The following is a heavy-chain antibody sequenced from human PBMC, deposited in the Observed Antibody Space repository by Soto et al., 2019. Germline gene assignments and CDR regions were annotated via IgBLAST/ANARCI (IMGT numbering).Heavy chain of an antibody. V-gene: IGHV3-23*01. CDR1: GFTFGTYG. D-gene: IGHD6-13*01. CDR2: ISGSGGST. CDR3: AKITYSSRADY. J-gene: IGHJ4*02. Sequence: EVQLLESGGGLVQPGGSLRLSCAGSGFTFGTYGMSWVRLAPGRGLEWVSAISGSGGSTYYADSVKGRFTISRDNSKNTLYLQMNSLRAEDTAVYYCAKITYSSRADYWGQGTLVTVSS.